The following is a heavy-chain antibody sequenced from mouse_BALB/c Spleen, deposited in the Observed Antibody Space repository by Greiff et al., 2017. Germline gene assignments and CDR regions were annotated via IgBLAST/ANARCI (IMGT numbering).Heavy chain of an antibody. J-gene: IGHJ3*01. CDR1: GYTFTDYW. V-gene: IGHV1-69*01. CDR3: ARSYYGNYELFAY. D-gene: IGHD2-10*01. Sequence: VQLQQPGAELVMPGASVKMSCKASGYTFTDYWMHWVKQRPGQGLEWIGAIDTSDSYTSYNQKFKGKATLTVDESSSTAYMQLSSLTSEDSAVYYCARSYYGNYELFAYWGQGTLVTVSA. CDR2: IDTSDSYT.